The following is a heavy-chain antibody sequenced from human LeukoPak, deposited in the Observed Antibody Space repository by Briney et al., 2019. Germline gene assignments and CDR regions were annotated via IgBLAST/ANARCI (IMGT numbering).Heavy chain of an antibody. V-gene: IGHV3-48*02. CDR2: ISSSSSKI. Sequence: GGSLRLSCAASGFTFSTYNMNWVRQAPGKGLEWVSYISSSSSKIFYADSVKGRFTISRDNAKNLLYLQMNSLRDEDTAVYYCARDLVASIWAYYFDYWGQGILVTVSS. CDR3: ARDLVASIWAYYFDY. D-gene: IGHD5-12*01. J-gene: IGHJ4*02. CDR1: GFTFSTYN.